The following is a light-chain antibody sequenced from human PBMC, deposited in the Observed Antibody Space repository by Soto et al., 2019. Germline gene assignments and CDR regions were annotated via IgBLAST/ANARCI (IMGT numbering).Light chain of an antibody. Sequence: ILLTQSPSSLSASIGDRVTITCRAGQGISTYLAWYQQKPRKAPKLLIYAASTLQSGVPSRFSGSGSGTDFTLTISSLQPEDFATYYCQQLHSYPLTFGGGTKVEIK. V-gene: IGKV1-9*01. J-gene: IGKJ4*01. CDR2: AAS. CDR1: QGISTY. CDR3: QQLHSYPLT.